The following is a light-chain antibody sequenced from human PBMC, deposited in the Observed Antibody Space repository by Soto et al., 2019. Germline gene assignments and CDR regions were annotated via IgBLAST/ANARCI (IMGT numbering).Light chain of an antibody. CDR2: STS. V-gene: IGLV8-61*01. CDR1: SGSVSTRYY. Sequence: QTVVTQEPSFSVSPGGTVTLTCGVSSGSVSTRYYPSWYQQTPGQAPRTLIYSTSTRSSGVPDRFSGSIVGNKAALTISGAQADDESDYYCGLYVGSGIWVFGGGTKLTVL. J-gene: IGLJ3*02. CDR3: GLYVGSGIWV.